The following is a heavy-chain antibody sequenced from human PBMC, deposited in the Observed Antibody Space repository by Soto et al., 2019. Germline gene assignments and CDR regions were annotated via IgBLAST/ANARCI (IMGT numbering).Heavy chain of an antibody. J-gene: IGHJ3*02. CDR1: GYTFTTYG. D-gene: IGHD2-2*01. Sequence: QVQLVQSGAEVKKPGASVKVSCKASGYTFTTYGISWVRQAPGQGLEWMGWISAYDGNTKDGRKLQGRVTLTTDTATRKADIKQRSMSSIDTGVYYCTRWGFYCSGPSSYGAFDIWGQGTMVSVSS. CDR3: TRWGFYCSGPSSYGAFDI. CDR2: ISAYDGNT. V-gene: IGHV1-18*01.